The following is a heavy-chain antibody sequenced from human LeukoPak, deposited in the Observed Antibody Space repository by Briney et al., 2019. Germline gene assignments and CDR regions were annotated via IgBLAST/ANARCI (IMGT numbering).Heavy chain of an antibody. CDR3: AKSPRNVKVATFDS. J-gene: IGHJ4*02. D-gene: IGHD5-12*01. CDR2: ISGSGDST. CDR1: GFTFNISA. V-gene: IGHV3-23*01. Sequence: GGSLRLSCAASGFTFNISAMSWVRQAPGKGLEWVSGISGSGDSTYYADSVKGRFTISRDNSKNTLYLQMTSLRAEDTAIYYCAKSPRNVKVATFDSWGQGTLVTASS.